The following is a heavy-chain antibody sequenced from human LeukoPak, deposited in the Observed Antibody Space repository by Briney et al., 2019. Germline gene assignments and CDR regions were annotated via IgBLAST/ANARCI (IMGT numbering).Heavy chain of an antibody. D-gene: IGHD3-16*01. CDR1: DGSISSYY. CDR3: ARETSQKGAHYMDV. J-gene: IGHJ6*03. Sequence: PSETLSLTCTVSDGSISSYYWSWIRQPPGKGLEWIGYIYYSGSTNYNPSLKSRVTISVDTSTNQFSLKLSSVTAADTAVYYCARETSQKGAHYMDVRGKGTTVTLSS. V-gene: IGHV4-59*01. CDR2: IYYSGST.